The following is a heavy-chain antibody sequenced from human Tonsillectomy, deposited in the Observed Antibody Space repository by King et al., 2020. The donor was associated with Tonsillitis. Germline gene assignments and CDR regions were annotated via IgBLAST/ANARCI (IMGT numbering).Heavy chain of an antibody. CDR1: GYTFTDYY. D-gene: IGHD4-23*01. CDR2: INPNSGGT. CDR3: ARGRWTEMGPPDR. J-gene: IGHJ5*02. Sequence: QLVQSGAEVKKPGASVKVSCKASGYTFTDYYLHWVRQAPGQGPEWMGWINPNSGGTKFSQKFQGRVTMTRDTSISTAFMELNSLRFDDTAVYYCARGRWTEMGPPDRWGQGTLVTVSS. V-gene: IGHV1-2*02.